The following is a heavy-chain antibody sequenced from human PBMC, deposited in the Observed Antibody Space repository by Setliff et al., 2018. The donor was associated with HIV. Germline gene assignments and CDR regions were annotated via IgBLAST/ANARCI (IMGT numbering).Heavy chain of an antibody. J-gene: IGHJ6*03. V-gene: IGHV4-31*03. D-gene: IGHD3-16*01. CDR3: ARGVGDGVGYMDV. CDR2: IYYSGST. Sequence: SETLSLTCTVSGGSISSGGYYWRWIRQHPGKGLEWIGYIYYSGSTYYNPSLKSRLTISVDTSKNQFSRKLSSVSAAATAVSYCARGVGDGVGYMDVWGKGTTVTVSS. CDR1: GGSISSGGYY.